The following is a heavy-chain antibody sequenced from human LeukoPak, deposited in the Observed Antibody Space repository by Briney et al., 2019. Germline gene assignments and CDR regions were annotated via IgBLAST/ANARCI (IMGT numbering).Heavy chain of an antibody. J-gene: IGHJ4*02. CDR3: ARVDVRGVYFDY. Sequence: ASVKVSCKASGGTFSSYAISWVRQAPGQGLEWMGGIIPIFGTANYAQKFQGRVTITTDESTSTAYMELSSLRSEDTAVYYRARVDVRGVYFDYWGQGTLVTVSS. D-gene: IGHD3-10*01. V-gene: IGHV1-69*05. CDR2: IIPIFGTA. CDR1: GGTFSSYA.